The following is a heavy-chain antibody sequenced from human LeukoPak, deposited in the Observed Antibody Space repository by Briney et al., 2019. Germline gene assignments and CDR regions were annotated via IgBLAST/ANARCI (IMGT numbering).Heavy chain of an antibody. V-gene: IGHV1-69*13. Sequence: SVKVSCKASGGTFSSLTINWVRQAPGQGLEWMGGIIPIFGRANYAQKFQGRVTITADDSTSTAYMELSSLRSEDTAVYYCATDLVTAIRSFDYWGQGTLVTVSS. J-gene: IGHJ4*02. CDR2: IIPIFGRA. CDR1: GGTFSSLT. D-gene: IGHD2-21*02. CDR3: ATDLVTAIRSFDY.